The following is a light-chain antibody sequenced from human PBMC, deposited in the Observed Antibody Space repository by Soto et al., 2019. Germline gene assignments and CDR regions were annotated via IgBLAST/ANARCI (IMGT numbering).Light chain of an antibody. J-gene: IGKJ4*01. CDR3: LQAYNYPLT. Sequence: IQMNRSPSTLSASVFDSVTITFLASQNIRNLLAWYQQKPGKAPKLLIYAASSLQSGVPSTFSGSGSGTDFTLTISSLQPEDFATYYCLQAYNYPLTFGGGTRWIS. V-gene: IGKV1-6*01. CDR1: QNIRNL. CDR2: AAS.